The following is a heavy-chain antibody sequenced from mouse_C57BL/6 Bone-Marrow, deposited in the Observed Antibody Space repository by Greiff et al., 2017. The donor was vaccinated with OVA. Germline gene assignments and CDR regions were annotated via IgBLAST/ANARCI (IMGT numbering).Heavy chain of an antibody. V-gene: IGHV1-52*01. Sequence: QVQLKQPGAELVRPGSSVKLSCKASGYTFTSYWMHWVKQRPIQGLEWIGNIDPSDSETHYNQKFKEKATLTVDKSSSTAYMQLSSLTSEDSAVYYCARENYYGSSYDWYFDVWGTGTTVTVSS. CDR3: ARENYYGSSYDWYFDV. J-gene: IGHJ1*03. CDR2: IDPSDSET. D-gene: IGHD1-1*01. CDR1: GYTFTSYW.